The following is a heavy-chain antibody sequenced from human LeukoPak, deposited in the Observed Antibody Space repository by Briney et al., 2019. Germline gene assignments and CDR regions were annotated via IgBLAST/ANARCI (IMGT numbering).Heavy chain of an antibody. D-gene: IGHD1-1*01. CDR3: ARDSEYNWNDFDY. CDR2: ISSSSSTI. CDR1: GFTFSSYS. V-gene: IGHV3-48*04. Sequence: GGSLRLSCAASGFTFSSYSMNWVRQAPGKGLEWVSYISSSSSTIYYADSVKGRFTISRDNAKNSLYLQMNSLRAEDTAVYYCARDSEYNWNDFDYWGQGTLVTVSS. J-gene: IGHJ4*02.